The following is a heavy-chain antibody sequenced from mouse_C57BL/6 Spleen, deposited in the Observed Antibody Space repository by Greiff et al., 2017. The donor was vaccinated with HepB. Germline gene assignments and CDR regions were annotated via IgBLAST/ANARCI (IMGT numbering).Heavy chain of an antibody. V-gene: IGHV1-82*01. CDR2: IYPGDGDT. J-gene: IGHJ3*01. Sequence: QVQLQQSGPELVKPGASVKISCKASGYAFSSSWMNWVKQRPGKGLEWIGRIYPGDGDTNYNGKFKGKATLTADKSSSTAYMQLSSLTSDDSAVYFCARSDYLFAYWGQGTLVTVSA. CDR3: ARSDYLFAY. CDR1: GYAFSSSW. D-gene: IGHD2-4*01.